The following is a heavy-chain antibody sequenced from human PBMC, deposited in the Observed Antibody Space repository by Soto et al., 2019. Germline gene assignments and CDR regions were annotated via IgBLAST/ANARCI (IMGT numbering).Heavy chain of an antibody. D-gene: IGHD2-21*02. CDR3: ARSIVVVTAADY. CDR2: INAGNGNT. Sequence: QVQLVQSGAEVKKPGASVKVSCKASGYTFTSYAMHWVRQAPGQRLEWMVWINAGNGNTKYSQKFQGRVTITRDTSASTAYMELSSLSSEDTAVYYCARSIVVVTAADYWGQGTLVTVSS. V-gene: IGHV1-3*01. CDR1: GYTFTSYA. J-gene: IGHJ4*02.